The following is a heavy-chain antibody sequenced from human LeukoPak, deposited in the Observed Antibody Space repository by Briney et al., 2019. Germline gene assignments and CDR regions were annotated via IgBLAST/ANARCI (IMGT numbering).Heavy chain of an antibody. CDR3: AKDGSKWELLSNAFDI. Sequence: GGSLRLSCAASGFTFSSYGMHWVRQAPGKGLEWVAVISYDGSNKYYADSVKGRFTISRDNSKNTLYLQMNSLRAEDTAVYYCAKDGSKWELLSNAFDIWGQGTMVTVSS. D-gene: IGHD1-26*01. CDR1: GFTFSSYG. CDR2: ISYDGSNK. V-gene: IGHV3-30*18. J-gene: IGHJ3*02.